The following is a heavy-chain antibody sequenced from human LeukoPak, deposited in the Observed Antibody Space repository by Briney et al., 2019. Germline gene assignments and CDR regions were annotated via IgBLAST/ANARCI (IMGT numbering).Heavy chain of an antibody. Sequence: GGSLRLSCAASGFTFSSYAMSWVRQGPGKGLEWVGRIRSEASGGTIEYAAPVKGRFTISRDDSKGTLYLQMNSLKIEDTAVYYCTTDSVFGVVKHALDIWGQGTMVTVSS. D-gene: IGHD3-3*01. CDR1: GFTFSSYA. CDR2: IRSEASGGTI. CDR3: TTDSVFGVVKHALDI. J-gene: IGHJ3*02. V-gene: IGHV3-15*01.